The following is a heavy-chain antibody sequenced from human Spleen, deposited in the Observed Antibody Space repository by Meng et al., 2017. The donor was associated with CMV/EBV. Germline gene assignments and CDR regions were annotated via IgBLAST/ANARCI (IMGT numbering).Heavy chain of an antibody. CDR1: GGSISSYY. V-gene: IGHV4-4*07. CDR3: ARAIDYDILTGYFGFDP. J-gene: IGHJ5*02. Sequence: QVELQESGPGLVKPSGTLSLTCPVSGGSISSYYWSWIRQPAGKGLEWIGRIYTSGSTNYNPSLKSRVTISVDTSKNQFSLKLSSVTAADTAVYYCARAIDYDILTGYFGFDPWGQGTLVTVSS. CDR2: IYTSGST. D-gene: IGHD3-9*01.